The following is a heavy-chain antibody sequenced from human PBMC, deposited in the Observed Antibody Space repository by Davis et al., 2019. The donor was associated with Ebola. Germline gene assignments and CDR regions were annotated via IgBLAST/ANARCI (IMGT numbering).Heavy chain of an antibody. D-gene: IGHD3-9*01. J-gene: IGHJ6*02. CDR3: ARVYTIFGGMDV. V-gene: IGHV1-8*01. Sequence: ASVKVSCKASGYTFTTYDINWLPQATGQGLEWMGWMNPDSGKSGSAQKFQGRVTMTRNTSISTAYMELSSLRSEDTAVYYCARVYTIFGGMDVWGQGTTVTVSS. CDR1: GYTFTTYD. CDR2: MNPDSGKS.